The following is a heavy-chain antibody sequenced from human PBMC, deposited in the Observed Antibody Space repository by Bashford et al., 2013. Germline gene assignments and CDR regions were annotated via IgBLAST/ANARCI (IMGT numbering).Heavy chain of an antibody. J-gene: IGHJ4*02. Sequence: SETLSLTCTVSGGSISSYYWSWIRHAPGKGLEWIGYIYYSGSTYYNPSLKSRVTISVDTSKNQFSLRLSSVTASDTAVYYCASQDRTTSSPYFDYWAQGTLVTVSS. CDR3: ASQDRTTSSPYFDY. CDR1: GGSISSYY. V-gene: IGHV4-59*08. CDR2: IYYSGST. D-gene: IGHD1-1*01.